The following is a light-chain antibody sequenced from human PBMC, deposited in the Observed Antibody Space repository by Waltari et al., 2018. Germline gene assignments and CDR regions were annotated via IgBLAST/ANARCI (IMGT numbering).Light chain of an antibody. CDR2: DVG. CDR3: NSYTRSNTRV. CDR1: SSDVGAYNS. Sequence: QSALTPPASVAGSPGQSITISCTGTSSDVGAYNSVSWYQQHPGKAPKLMIYDVGSRPSGVSNRFSGSKSGNTASLTISGLQTEDEADYYCNSYTRSNTRVFGTGTKVTVL. J-gene: IGLJ1*01. V-gene: IGLV2-14*01.